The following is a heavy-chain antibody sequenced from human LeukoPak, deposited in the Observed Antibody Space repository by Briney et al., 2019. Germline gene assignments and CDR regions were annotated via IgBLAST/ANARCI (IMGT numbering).Heavy chain of an antibody. V-gene: IGHV3-23*01. Sequence: GGSLRLSCAASGFTFTSYALNWVRQAPGKGLEWVSGISSSGGSTYYADSVKGRFIISRDSSKSTLSLQMNSLRSEDTALYYCAIRGDHSGADYWGQGTLVTVSS. CDR2: ISSSGGST. CDR3: AIRGDHSGADY. D-gene: IGHD3-10*01. J-gene: IGHJ4*02. CDR1: GFTFTSYA.